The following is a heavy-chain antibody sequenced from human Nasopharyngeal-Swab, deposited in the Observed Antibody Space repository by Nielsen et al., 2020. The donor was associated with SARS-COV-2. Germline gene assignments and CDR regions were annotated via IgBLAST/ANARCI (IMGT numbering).Heavy chain of an antibody. CDR3: VRDRLGYCSGGSCTNWYFDL. Sequence: GGSLRLSCAASGFTFRNFGMHWVRQAPGKWLEWVADIWYVGSNQYYADSVKVRFTVSRDQSKNTLYLQMNSLKAEDTAVYFCVRDRLGYCSGGSCTNWYFDLWGRGTLLTVSS. CDR2: IWYVGSNQ. CDR1: GFTFRNFG. V-gene: IGHV3-33*01. J-gene: IGHJ2*01. D-gene: IGHD2-15*01.